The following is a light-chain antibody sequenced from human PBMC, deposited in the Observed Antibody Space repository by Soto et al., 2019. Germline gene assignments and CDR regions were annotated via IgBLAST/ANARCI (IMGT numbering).Light chain of an antibody. CDR2: SNN. Sequence: QSVLTQPPSASGTPGQRVTISCSGSSSNIGSNTVNWYQQLPGTAPKLLIYSNNQRPSGVPDRFSGSKSGTSASLAISGLQSEDEADYYCAAWDDSLNGWVFGGGTNHTVL. CDR1: SSNIGSNT. CDR3: AAWDDSLNGWV. J-gene: IGLJ3*02. V-gene: IGLV1-44*01.